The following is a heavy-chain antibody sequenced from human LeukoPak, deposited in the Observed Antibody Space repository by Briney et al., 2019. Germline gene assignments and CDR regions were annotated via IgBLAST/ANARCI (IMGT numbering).Heavy chain of an antibody. Sequence: SETLSLTCSGSGGSISSGSYYWSWIRQPAGKGLEWIGRIYTSGSTNYNPSLKSRVTISVDTSKNQVSLKLSSVTAADTAVYYCARDGAAGFDYWGQGTLVTVSS. CDR3: ARDGAAGFDY. V-gene: IGHV4-61*02. J-gene: IGHJ4*02. CDR1: GGSISSGSYY. CDR2: IYTSGST. D-gene: IGHD6-13*01.